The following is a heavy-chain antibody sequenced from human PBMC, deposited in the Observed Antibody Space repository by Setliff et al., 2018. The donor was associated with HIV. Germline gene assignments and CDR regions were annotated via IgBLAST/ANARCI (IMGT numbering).Heavy chain of an antibody. V-gene: IGHV1-18*01. Sequence: ASVKVSCKPSGYTFINYGIHWVRQAPGQGLEWMGWISVYNGNTNYAQKFQGRVSMTTDTSTSTVYMELTNLRSDDTAVYYCARDLGVSYRHYIKGNYFDNWGQGTLVTVSS. CDR1: GYTFINYG. D-gene: IGHD3-16*02. J-gene: IGHJ4*02. CDR2: ISVYNGNT. CDR3: ARDLGVSYRHYIKGNYFDN.